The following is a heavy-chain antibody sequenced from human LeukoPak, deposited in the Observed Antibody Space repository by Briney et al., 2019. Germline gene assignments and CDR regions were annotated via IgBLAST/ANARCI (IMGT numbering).Heavy chain of an antibody. D-gene: IGHD3-9*01. CDR3: ARRGYDTGTDY. V-gene: IGHV5-51*01. CDR2: IYPGDSDT. J-gene: IGHJ4*02. CDR1: GYSFTSYW. Sequence: GESLKISCKGSGYSFTSYWIGWVRQMPGRGPEWMGFIYPGDSDTRYSPSFQGQVIISADKSTSTAYLQWSSLKASDTAMYYCARRGYDTGTDYWGQGALVTVSS.